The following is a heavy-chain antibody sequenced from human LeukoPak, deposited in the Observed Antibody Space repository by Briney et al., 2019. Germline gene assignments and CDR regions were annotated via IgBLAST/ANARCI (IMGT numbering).Heavy chain of an antibody. V-gene: IGHV4-34*01. Sequence: PSETLSLTCAVYGGSFSGYYWSWIRQPPGKGLEWIGEINHSGSTNYNPSLKSRVTISVDTSKNQFSLKLSSVTAADTAVYYCARHIRLYYGSGRRLGRYFDYWGQGTLVTVSS. J-gene: IGHJ4*02. CDR3: ARHIRLYYGSGRRLGRYFDY. D-gene: IGHD3-10*01. CDR1: GGSFSGYY. CDR2: INHSGST.